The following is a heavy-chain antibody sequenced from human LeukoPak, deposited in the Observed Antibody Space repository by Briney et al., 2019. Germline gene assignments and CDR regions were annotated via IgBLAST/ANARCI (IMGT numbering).Heavy chain of an antibody. CDR3: ASLGPRGSRWAYYFDY. D-gene: IGHD1-26*01. J-gene: IGHJ4*02. CDR1: GGSISSGGYY. Sequence: PSQTLSLTCTVSGGSISSGGYYWSWIRQHPGKGLEWIGYIYYSGSTYYNPSLKSRVTISVDTSKNQFSLKLSSVTAADTAVYYCASLGPRGSRWAYYFDYWGQGTLVTVSS. CDR2: IYYSGST. V-gene: IGHV4-31*03.